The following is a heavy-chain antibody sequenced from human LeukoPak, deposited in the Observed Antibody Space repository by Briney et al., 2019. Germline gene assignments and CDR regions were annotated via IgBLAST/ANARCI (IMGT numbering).Heavy chain of an antibody. Sequence: VQPGGSLRLSCAASGFTVSSNYMSWVRQAPGKGLEWVSVIYSGGSTYYADSVKGRFTISRDNSKNTLYLQMNSLRAEDTAVYYCAREAPDSSSWYGHFDYWGQGTLVTVSS. J-gene: IGHJ4*02. CDR2: IYSGGST. CDR3: AREAPDSSSWYGHFDY. CDR1: GFTVSSNY. D-gene: IGHD6-13*01. V-gene: IGHV3-66*01.